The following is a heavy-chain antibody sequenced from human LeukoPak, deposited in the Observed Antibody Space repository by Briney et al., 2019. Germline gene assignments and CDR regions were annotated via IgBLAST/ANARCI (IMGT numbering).Heavy chain of an antibody. CDR2: ISGSGDST. Sequence: PGGSLRLSCAASGFTFSSYAMSWVRQAPGKGLEWVSTISGSGDSTYYADSVKGRFTISRDNSKNTLYLQMNSLRAEDTAVYYCAKDNRAVAGKGYFDYWGQGTLVTVSS. CDR1: GFTFSSYA. D-gene: IGHD6-19*01. V-gene: IGHV3-23*01. J-gene: IGHJ4*02. CDR3: AKDNRAVAGKGYFDY.